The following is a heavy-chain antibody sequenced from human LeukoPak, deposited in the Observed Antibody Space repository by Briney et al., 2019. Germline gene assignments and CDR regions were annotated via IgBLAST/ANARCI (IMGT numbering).Heavy chain of an antibody. V-gene: IGHV4-39*01. CDR1: GGSISSSSYY. J-gene: IGHJ5*02. D-gene: IGHD4-17*01. CDR3: ARHVDYGDANWFDP. Sequence: SETLSLTCTVSGGSISSSSYYWGWIRQPPGKGLEWIGSIYYSGSTYYNPSLKSRVTISVDTSKNQFSLKLSPVTAADTAVYYCARHVDYGDANWFDPWGQGTLVTVSS. CDR2: IYYSGST.